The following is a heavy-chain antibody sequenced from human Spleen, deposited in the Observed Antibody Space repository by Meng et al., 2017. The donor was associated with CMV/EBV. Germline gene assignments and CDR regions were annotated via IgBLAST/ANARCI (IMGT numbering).Heavy chain of an antibody. J-gene: IGHJ4*02. CDR3: ARGCGGASHLAPRGCHFDS. V-gene: IGHV1-69*05. Sequence: FRIYGISWVRQAPGQGLEWMRGVIPVFATADYAKRFQDRVTITTSESTNTAYMELNRLRSEDTALYYCARGCGGASHLAPRGCHFDSWGQGTLVTVSS. CDR1: FRIYG. D-gene: IGHD2-21*01. CDR2: VIPVFATA.